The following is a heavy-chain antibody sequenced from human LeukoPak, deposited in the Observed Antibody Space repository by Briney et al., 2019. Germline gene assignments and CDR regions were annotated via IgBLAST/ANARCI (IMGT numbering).Heavy chain of an antibody. CDR1: GFTFSSYA. D-gene: IGHD1-14*01. Sequence: GGSLRLSCAASGFTFSSYAMHWVRQAPGKGLEWVAVISYDGSNKYYADSVKGRFTISRDNSKNTLYLQMNSLRAEDTAVYYCARDHRILDLGPAYYMDVWGKGTTVTVSS. CDR3: ARDHRILDLGPAYYMDV. V-gene: IGHV3-30-3*01. CDR2: ISYDGSNK. J-gene: IGHJ6*03.